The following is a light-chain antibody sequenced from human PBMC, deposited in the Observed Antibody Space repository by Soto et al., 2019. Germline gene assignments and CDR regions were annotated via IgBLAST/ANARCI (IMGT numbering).Light chain of an antibody. Sequence: QSVLTQPPSASGTPGRRVTISCSGSSSNIGSNTVNWYQQLPGTAPKLLIYSNNQRPSGVPDRFSGSKSGTSASLAISGLQSEDEADYYCAAWDDSLNGVVFGRGTKVTVL. V-gene: IGLV1-44*01. CDR3: AAWDDSLNGVV. J-gene: IGLJ2*01. CDR2: SNN. CDR1: SSNIGSNT.